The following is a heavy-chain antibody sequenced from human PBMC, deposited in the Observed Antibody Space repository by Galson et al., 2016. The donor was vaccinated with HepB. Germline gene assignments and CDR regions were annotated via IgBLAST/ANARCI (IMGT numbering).Heavy chain of an antibody. J-gene: IGHJ5*02. CDR3: ARMIPLYSSGWYVRGDGWFDP. Sequence: SLRLSCAASGFRFSDYYMSWIRQAPGKGLEWLSYISSSGRPINYADSVKGRFTVSRDNAKNSLYLQMNNLGGEDTAVYYCARMIPLYSSGWYVRGDGWFDPWGQGTLVTVSS. CDR2: ISSSGRPI. D-gene: IGHD6-19*01. CDR1: GFRFSDYY. V-gene: IGHV3-11*01.